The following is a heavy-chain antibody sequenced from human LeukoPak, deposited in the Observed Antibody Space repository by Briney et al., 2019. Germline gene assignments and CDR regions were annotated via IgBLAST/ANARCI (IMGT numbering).Heavy chain of an antibody. CDR3: ARDYLDSSGAHYDY. CDR2: IKQDGSEK. CDR1: GFTFSSYW. V-gene: IGHV3-7*01. Sequence: GGSLRLSCAASGFTFSSYWMSWVRQAPGKGLEWVANIKQDGSEKYYVDSVKGRFTISRDNAKSSLYLQMNSLRVEDTAMYYCARDYLDSSGAHYDYWGHGTLVTVSS. D-gene: IGHD3-22*01. J-gene: IGHJ4*01.